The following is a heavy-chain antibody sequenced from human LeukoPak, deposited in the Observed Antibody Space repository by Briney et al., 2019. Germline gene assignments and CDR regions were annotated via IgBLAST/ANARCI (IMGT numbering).Heavy chain of an antibody. Sequence: GGSLRLSCAASGFTFSSYWMSWVRQAPGKGLEWVANIIKDGSDKYYVDSVKGRFTISRDNAKNSVYLQMSSLRVEDTAVYYCTRELWPGDYWGQGILVTVSS. CDR1: GFTFSSYW. CDR2: IIKDGSDK. CDR3: TRELWPGDY. V-gene: IGHV3-7*01. J-gene: IGHJ4*02. D-gene: IGHD3-16*01.